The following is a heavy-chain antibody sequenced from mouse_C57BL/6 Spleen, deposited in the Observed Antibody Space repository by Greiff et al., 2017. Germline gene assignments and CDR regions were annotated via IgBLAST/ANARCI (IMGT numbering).Heavy chain of an antibody. CDR1: GFTFTDYY. Sequence: EVQRVESGGGLVQPGGSLSLSCAASGFTFTDYYMSWVRQPPGKALEWLGFIRNKANGYTTEYSASVKGRFTISRDNSQSILYLQMNALRAEDSATYYCARYSSYWYFDVWGTGTTVTVSS. CDR2: IRNKANGYTT. J-gene: IGHJ1*03. V-gene: IGHV7-3*01. CDR3: ARYSSYWYFDV.